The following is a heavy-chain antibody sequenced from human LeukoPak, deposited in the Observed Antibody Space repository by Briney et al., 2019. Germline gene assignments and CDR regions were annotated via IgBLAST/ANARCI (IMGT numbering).Heavy chain of an antibody. CDR3: AEGKDDY. V-gene: IGHV3-23*01. J-gene: IGHJ4*02. CDR2: ISGSGDST. Sequence: PGGSLRLSCAASGFTFSTYAMSWVRQAPGKGLEWVSAISGSGDSTYYADSVKGRFTISRDNSKNTIYLEMNSLRAEDTAVYYCAEGKDDYWGQGTLVTVSS. CDR1: GFTFSTYA.